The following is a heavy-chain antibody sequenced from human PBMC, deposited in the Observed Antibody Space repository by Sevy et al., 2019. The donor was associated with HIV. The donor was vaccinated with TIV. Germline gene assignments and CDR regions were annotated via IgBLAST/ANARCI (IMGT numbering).Heavy chain of an antibody. V-gene: IGHV3-30*18. CDR3: AKQDNWNDFPFVY. D-gene: IGHD1-1*01. Sequence: GGSLRLSCAASGFSFRNYGMHWVRQAPGKGLEWVAVISYDGSNTHYADSVKGRFTISRDNSKNTLFLQMSSLRAEDTAVYHCAKQDNWNDFPFVYWGQGILVTVSS. J-gene: IGHJ4*02. CDR1: GFSFRNYG. CDR2: ISYDGSNT.